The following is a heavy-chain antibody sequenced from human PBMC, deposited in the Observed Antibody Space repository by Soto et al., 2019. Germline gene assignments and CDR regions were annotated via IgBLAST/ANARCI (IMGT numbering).Heavy chain of an antibody. CDR3: VKDGSSGWPYYYGMDV. CDR1: GFTFSSYG. CDR2: ISYDGSKK. Sequence: PGGSLRLSCAASGFTFSSYGMHWVRHAPGKGLEWVSVISYDGSKKYYADSVKGRFTISRDNSKNTLYLQMSSLRAEDTAAYYCVKDGSSGWPYYYGMDVWGQGTTVTVSS. V-gene: IGHV3-30*18. D-gene: IGHD6-19*01. J-gene: IGHJ6*02.